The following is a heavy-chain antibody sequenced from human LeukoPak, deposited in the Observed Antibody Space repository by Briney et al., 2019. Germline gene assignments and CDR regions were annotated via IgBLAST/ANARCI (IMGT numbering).Heavy chain of an antibody. CDR1: GGSFSGYY. V-gene: IGHV4-34*01. Sequence: TSETLSLTCAVYGGSFSGYYWSWIRQPPGKGLEWIGEINHSGSTNYNPSLKSRVTISVDTSKNQFSLKLSSVTAADTAVYYCASSSPLGNYYYYYMDVWGKGTTVTVSS. CDR3: ASSSPLGNYYYYYMDV. CDR2: INHSGST. J-gene: IGHJ6*03.